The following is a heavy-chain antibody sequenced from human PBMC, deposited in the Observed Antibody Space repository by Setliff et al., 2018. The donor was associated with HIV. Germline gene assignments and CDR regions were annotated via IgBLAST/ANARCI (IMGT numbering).Heavy chain of an antibody. V-gene: IGHV3-64D*09. J-gene: IGHJ4*02. D-gene: IGHD3-22*01. CDR3: VKDRGPTYYYDSTGYYNFDY. CDR2: ISSNGGNT. Sequence: GGSLRLSCSDSGFIFSSYAMHWVRQAPGKGLEYVSAISSNGGNTYYADSVNGRFTISRDNSRNTVYLQMRSLRVEDTAVYYCVKDRGPTYYYDSTGYYNFDYWGQGTLVTVSS. CDR1: GFIFSSYA.